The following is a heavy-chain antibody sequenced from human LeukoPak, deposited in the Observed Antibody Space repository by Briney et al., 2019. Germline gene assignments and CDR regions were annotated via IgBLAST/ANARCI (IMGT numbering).Heavy chain of an antibody. J-gene: IGHJ6*03. D-gene: IGHD1-26*01. CDR2: IYYSGST. V-gene: IGHV4-39*07. CDR1: GGSISSSSYY. CDR3: AGRDVYYYYYMDV. Sequence: SETLSLTCTVSGGSISSSSYYWGWIRQPPGKGLEWIGSIYYSGSTYYNPSLKSRVTISVDTPKNQFSLKLSSVTAADTAVYYCAGRDVYYYYYMDVWGKGTTVTVSS.